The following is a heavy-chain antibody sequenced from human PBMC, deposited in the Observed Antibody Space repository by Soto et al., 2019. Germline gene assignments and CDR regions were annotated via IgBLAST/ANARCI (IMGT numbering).Heavy chain of an antibody. Sequence: SETLSLTCAVSGVSLTSVSWWTWVRQSPQRGLEYIGEIFHDGTANYYPSFERRVAMSVDTSRNQFSLKLTSVTAADTAVYFCARLVYDTRLNYMYLDFWGPGTLVTVSS. CDR1: GVSLTSVSW. D-gene: IGHD3-10*01. CDR3: ARLVYDTRLNYMYLDF. CDR2: IFHDGTA. V-gene: IGHV4-4*02. J-gene: IGHJ4*02.